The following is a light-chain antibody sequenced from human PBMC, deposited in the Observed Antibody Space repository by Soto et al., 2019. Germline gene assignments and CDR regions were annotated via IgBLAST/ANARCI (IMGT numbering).Light chain of an antibody. CDR1: QYITTF. Sequence: DIQMTQSPSSLSASVGDRVSITCRASQYITTFLNWYQHKPGRAPKLLIFAASSLQSGVPSRFSGSGSGTDFTLTITSLQPEEFATYYCQQIYSNPVTFGGGTKVEIK. CDR2: AAS. V-gene: IGKV1-39*01. J-gene: IGKJ4*01. CDR3: QQIYSNPVT.